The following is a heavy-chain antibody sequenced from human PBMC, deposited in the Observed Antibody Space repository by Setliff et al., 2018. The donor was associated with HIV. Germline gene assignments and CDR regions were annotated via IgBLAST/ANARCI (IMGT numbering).Heavy chain of an antibody. CDR3: ARDKDMTVAFDL. CDR1: GFNFTSYS. CDR2: ISSSGNYM. J-gene: IGHJ4*02. Sequence: GGSLRLSCVASGFNFTSYSMKWVRQAPGKGLEWVSSISSSGNYMFYADSVKGRFTISRDNAGNSLSLLMNSLRAEDTAVYFCARDKDMTVAFDLWGQGTPVTVSS. D-gene: IGHD3-22*01. V-gene: IGHV3-21*01.